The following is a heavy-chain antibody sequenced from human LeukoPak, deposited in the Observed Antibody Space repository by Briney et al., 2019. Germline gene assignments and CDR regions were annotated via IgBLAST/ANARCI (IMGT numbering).Heavy chain of an antibody. V-gene: IGHV3-23*01. J-gene: IGHJ4*02. Sequence: GGSLRLSCTASGFTFSSYAMNWVRQAPGKGLEWVSGIGAGGTFTYYADSVKGRFTIFRDNSRNTLYLQMNSLRADDTAVYYCAKTSSGWSKDYWGQGTLVTVSS. D-gene: IGHD6-19*01. CDR3: AKTSSGWSKDY. CDR1: GFTFSSYA. CDR2: IGAGGTFT.